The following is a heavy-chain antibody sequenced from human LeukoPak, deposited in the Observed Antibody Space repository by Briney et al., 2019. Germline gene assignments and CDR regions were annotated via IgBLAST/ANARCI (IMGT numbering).Heavy chain of an antibody. J-gene: IGHJ4*02. CDR2: MSPNSGNT. D-gene: IGHD3-3*01. Sequence: ASVKVSCKASGYTFTSYDINWVRQATGQGLEWMGWMSPNSGNTGYAQKFQGRVTMTRNTSISTAYMELSSLRSEDTAVYYCARGRMEWLLWRGFVSDYWGQGTLVTVSS. CDR1: GYTFTSYD. CDR3: ARGRMEWLLWRGFVSDY. V-gene: IGHV1-8*01.